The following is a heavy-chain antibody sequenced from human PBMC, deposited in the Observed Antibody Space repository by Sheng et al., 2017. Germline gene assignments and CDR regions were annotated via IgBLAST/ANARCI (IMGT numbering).Heavy chain of an antibody. CDR2: ISSSGATI. CDR1: RYPLSNYD. D-gene: IGHD6-13*01. V-gene: IGHV3-48*03. CDR3: ASKVPAAAADDY. J-gene: IGHJ4*02. Sequence: VQLVESGGGLEQPGGSLRLSCAASRYPLSNYDVNWVRQAPGKVLEWVSYISSSGATIYYADSVKGRFTISRDHARNSVNLQMNSLRAEDTAMYFCASKVPAAAADDYWGQGTLVIVSS.